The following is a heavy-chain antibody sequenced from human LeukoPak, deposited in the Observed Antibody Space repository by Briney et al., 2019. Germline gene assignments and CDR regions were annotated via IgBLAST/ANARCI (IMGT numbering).Heavy chain of an antibody. Sequence: PSETLSLTCTVSGGSISSSSYYWGWIRQPPGKGLEWIRSIYYSGSTYYNPSLKSRVTISVDTSKNQFSLKLSSVTAADTAVYYCARVNYYYDSYFDYWGQGTLVTVSS. CDR2: IYYSGST. CDR1: GGSISSSSYY. D-gene: IGHD3-22*01. J-gene: IGHJ4*02. CDR3: ARVNYYYDSYFDY. V-gene: IGHV4-39*07.